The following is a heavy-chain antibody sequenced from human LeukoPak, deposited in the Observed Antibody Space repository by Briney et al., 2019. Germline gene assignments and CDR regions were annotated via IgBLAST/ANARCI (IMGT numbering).Heavy chain of an antibody. D-gene: IGHD3-3*01. CDR1: GFTVSSNY. V-gene: IGHV3-53*01. J-gene: IGHJ5*02. Sequence: GGSLRLSCAASGFTVSSNYMSWVRQAPGKGLEWVSVIYSGGSTYYADSVKGRFTISRDNSKNTLYLQMNSLRAEDTAVYYCAKDRDITIFGVVLNWFDPWGQGTLVTVSS. CDR2: IYSGGST. CDR3: AKDRDITIFGVVLNWFDP.